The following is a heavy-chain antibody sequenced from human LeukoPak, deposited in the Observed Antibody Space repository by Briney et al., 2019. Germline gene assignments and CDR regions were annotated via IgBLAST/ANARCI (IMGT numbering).Heavy chain of an antibody. CDR3: ARGMRGVIRSFDY. CDR1: GGTFRSYT. J-gene: IGHJ4*02. D-gene: IGHD3-10*01. Sequence: SVKVSCKASGGTFRSYTISWVRQAPGQGSEWRGRLIPILAIANYAQKFQGRVTITADKSTSTAYMELSSLRSEDTAVYYCARGMRGVIRSFDYWGQGTLVTVSS. V-gene: IGHV1-69*02. CDR2: LIPILAIA.